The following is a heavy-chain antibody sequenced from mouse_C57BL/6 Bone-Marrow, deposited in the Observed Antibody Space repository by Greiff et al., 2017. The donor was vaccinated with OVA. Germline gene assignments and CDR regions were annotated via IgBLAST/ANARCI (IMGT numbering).Heavy chain of an antibody. Sequence: QVHVKQSGAELVKPGASVKISCKASGYAFSSYWMNWVKQRPGKGLEWIGQIYPGDGDTNYNGKFKGKATLTADKSSSTAYMQLSSLTSEDSAVYFCARRKLRYFDVWGTGTTVTVSS. D-gene: IGHD1-3*01. V-gene: IGHV1-80*01. CDR3: ARRKLRYFDV. CDR2: IYPGDGDT. J-gene: IGHJ1*03. CDR1: GYAFSSYW.